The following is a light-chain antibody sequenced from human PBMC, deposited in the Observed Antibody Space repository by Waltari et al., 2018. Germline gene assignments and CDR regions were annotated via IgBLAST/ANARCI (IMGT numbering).Light chain of an antibody. CDR2: DVS. CDR3: SSYTGSSTLWV. CDR1: SRDIGPYNF. V-gene: IGLV2-14*03. Sequence: QSALTQPASVSGSPGLSITLSCTGTSRDIGPYNFVSSYQQPPAKPPKLMIYDVSYRPSGVSNRFSGSKSGNTASLTISGLQAEDEADYYCSSYTGSSTLWVFGGGTKLSVL. J-gene: IGLJ3*02.